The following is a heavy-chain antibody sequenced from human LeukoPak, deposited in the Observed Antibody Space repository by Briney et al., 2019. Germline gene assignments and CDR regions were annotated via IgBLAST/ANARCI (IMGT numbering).Heavy chain of an antibody. CDR1: GFTFSSYS. J-gene: IGHJ5*02. CDR2: MSSSSSYI. D-gene: IGHD2-21*02. CDR3: ARVDRDCGGDCYPDRFDP. Sequence: PGGSLRLSCAASGFTFSSYSMNWVRQAPGKGLEWVSTMSSSSSYIYYADSVKGRFTISRDNAKNSLYLQMNSLRAEDTAVYYCARVDRDCGGDCYPDRFDPWGQGTLVTVSS. V-gene: IGHV3-21*01.